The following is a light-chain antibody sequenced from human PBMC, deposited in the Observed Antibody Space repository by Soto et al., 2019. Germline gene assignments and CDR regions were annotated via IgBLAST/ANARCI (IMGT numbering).Light chain of an antibody. CDR2: EVS. CDR1: SSDVGGYNY. J-gene: IGLJ1*01. CDR3: SSYVGSTPN. V-gene: IGLV2-8*01. Sequence: QSALTQPPSASGSPGQSVTISCTGTSSDVGGYNYVSWYQQHPGKAPKLMIYEVSKRPSGVPDRFSGSKSGNTASLTVSGLQAEDEADYYCSSYVGSTPNFGTGTKLTVL.